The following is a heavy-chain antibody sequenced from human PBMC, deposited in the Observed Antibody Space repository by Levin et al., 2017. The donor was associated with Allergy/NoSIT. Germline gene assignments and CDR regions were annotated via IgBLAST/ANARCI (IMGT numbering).Heavy chain of an antibody. CDR2: IHSGGNT. CDR3: ARGSQWLVRDFDY. J-gene: IGHJ4*02. Sequence: GGSLRLSCAASGFTVSTSYMSWARQAPGKGLEWVSLIHSGGNTYYADSLKGRFTISTDSSQNSLHLQMNDLRPGDTAMYYCARGSQWLVRDFDYWGQGTLVTVSS. D-gene: IGHD6-19*01. CDR1: GFTVSTSY. V-gene: IGHV3-66*01.